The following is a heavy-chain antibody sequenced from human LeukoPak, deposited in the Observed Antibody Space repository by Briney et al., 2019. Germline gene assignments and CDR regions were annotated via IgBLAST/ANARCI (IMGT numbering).Heavy chain of an antibody. Sequence: GGSLRLSCAASGFTFSSYEMNWVRQAPGEGLEWVSYISRSGSNTYYADSVKGRFTISRDNAKNSLFLQMNSLRADDTAVYYCARSARLMKGVVEVTALDDWGQGTLVTVSS. D-gene: IGHD3-3*01. J-gene: IGHJ4*02. CDR3: ARSARLMKGVVEVTALDD. V-gene: IGHV3-48*03. CDR1: GFTFSSYE. CDR2: ISRSGSNT.